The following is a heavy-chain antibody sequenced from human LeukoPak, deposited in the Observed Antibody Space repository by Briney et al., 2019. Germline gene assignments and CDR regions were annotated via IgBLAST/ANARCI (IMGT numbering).Heavy chain of an antibody. CDR2: INQDGSET. CDR1: GFTFGRNW. D-gene: IGHD2-15*01. Sequence: GGSLRLSCAASGFTFGRNWMSWVRQTPGKGLEWVANINQDGSETYYVDSMKGRFTISRDNAKNSLYLQMNILRVEDTAVYYCARHRSGGSQDDAFDIWGQGTMVTVSS. V-gene: IGHV3-7*01. J-gene: IGHJ3*02. CDR3: ARHRSGGSQDDAFDI.